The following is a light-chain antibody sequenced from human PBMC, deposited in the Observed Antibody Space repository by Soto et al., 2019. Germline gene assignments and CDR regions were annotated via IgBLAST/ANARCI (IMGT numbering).Light chain of an antibody. CDR2: KAS. CDR1: QSFSTW. CDR3: QQYNSYSWT. Sequence: DIQITQSPSTLSSSVSETFTITCRASQSFSTWLAWYQQKPGRAPKLLIYKASTLESGVPARFSGSGSGTEFTLTISSLQPDDFATYYCQQYNSYSWTFGQGTKVDIK. J-gene: IGKJ1*01. V-gene: IGKV1-5*03.